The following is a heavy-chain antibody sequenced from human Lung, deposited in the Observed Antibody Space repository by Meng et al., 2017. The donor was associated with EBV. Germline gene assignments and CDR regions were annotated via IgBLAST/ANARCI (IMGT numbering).Heavy chain of an antibody. D-gene: IGHD1-26*01. CDR3: ARSTFDY. CDR2: INDSGST. CDR1: GGSCSGSFSGYY. V-gene: IGHV4-34*01. Sequence: VQRKRWGAGLLKPSESLLLHCAFYGGSCSGSFSGYYWSWIRQAPGKGLEWIGEINDSGSTDYNPSLKSRLTISVDRSKSQFSLELSSVTAADTAVYYCARSTFDYWGQGTLVTVSS. J-gene: IGHJ4*02.